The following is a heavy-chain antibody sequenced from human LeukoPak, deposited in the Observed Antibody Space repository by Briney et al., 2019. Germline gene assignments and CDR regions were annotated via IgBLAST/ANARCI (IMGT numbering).Heavy chain of an antibody. CDR3: ERETYNSLDY. D-gene: IGHD5-24*01. V-gene: IGHV4-38-2*02. CDR2: IYHSGST. J-gene: IGHJ4*02. Sequence: SETLSLTCAVSGYSISSGYYWGWIRPPPGKGLEWIGNIYHSGSTYYNPSLKGRVTISVDTSKNQFSLKLSSVTAADTAVYYCERETYNSLDYWGQGTLVTVSS. CDR1: GYSISSGYY.